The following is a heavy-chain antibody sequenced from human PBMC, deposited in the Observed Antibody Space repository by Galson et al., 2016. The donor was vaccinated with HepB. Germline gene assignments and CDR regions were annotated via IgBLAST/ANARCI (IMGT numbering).Heavy chain of an antibody. CDR2: ISAGGSTK. CDR1: GFIFSDCS. D-gene: IGHD1-1*01. Sequence: SLRLSCAASGFIFSDCSMNWVRQTPGKGLQWLSYISAGGSTKIYADYVQGRFTVSRDNAKNSLFLQLNSLRDEDTAVYYCARIPGVNWNDVNYSDFWGRGTLVTVSS. V-gene: IGHV3-48*02. J-gene: IGHJ4*02. CDR3: ARIPGVNWNDVNYSDF.